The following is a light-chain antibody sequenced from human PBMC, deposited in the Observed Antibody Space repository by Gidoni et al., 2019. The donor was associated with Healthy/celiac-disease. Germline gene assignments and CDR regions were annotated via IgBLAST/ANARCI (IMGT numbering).Light chain of an antibody. CDR2: WAS. CDR1: QSVLYSSNNKNC. J-gene: IGKJ1*01. CDR3: QQYYSTPWT. V-gene: IGKV4-1*01. Sequence: DIVMTQSPDSLAVSLGERATINCKSSQSVLYSSNNKNCLAWYQQKPGQPPKLLIYWASTRESGVPDRFSGSGSGTDFTLAISSLQAEDVAVYYCQQYYSTPWTFGQSTKVEIK.